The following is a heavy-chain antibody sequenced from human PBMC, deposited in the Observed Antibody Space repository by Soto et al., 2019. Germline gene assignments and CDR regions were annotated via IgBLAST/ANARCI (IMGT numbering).Heavy chain of an antibody. CDR1: GFTFSSYG. D-gene: IGHD3-22*01. CDR2: ISYDGSNK. CDR3: AKLYDSSGYHIY. Sequence: PGGSLRLSCAASGFTFSSYGMHWVRQAPGKGLEWVAVISYDGSNKYYADSVKGRFTISRDNSKNTLYLQMNSLRAEDTAAYYCAKLYDSSGYHIYWGQGTLVTVSS. V-gene: IGHV3-30*18. J-gene: IGHJ4*02.